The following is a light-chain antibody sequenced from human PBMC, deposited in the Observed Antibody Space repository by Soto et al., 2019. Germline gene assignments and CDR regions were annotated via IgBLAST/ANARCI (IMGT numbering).Light chain of an antibody. J-gene: IGKJ1*01. CDR2: DAS. V-gene: IGKV1-5*01. CDR1: QSVSTR. Sequence: DIQMTQSPSTLSASVGDRVTITCRASQSVSTRLAWYQQKPGKAPKLLIYDASSLQTGVPSRFSCSGSGAEFTLTISSLQPDDFATYYCQQYQSYSETFGHGTKVEIK. CDR3: QQYQSYSET.